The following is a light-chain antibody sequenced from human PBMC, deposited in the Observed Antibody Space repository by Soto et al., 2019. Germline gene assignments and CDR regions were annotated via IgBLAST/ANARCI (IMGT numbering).Light chain of an antibody. V-gene: IGLV1-44*01. CDR3: SSWDVSVNGVV. CDR1: SSNIGSSF. CDR2: RDN. Sequence: QSVLTQSPSASGTPGQTVTISCSGSSSNIGSSFVNWYQHVPGTAPKLLIYRDNERLSGFPDRFSASKSVTSASLVISGRQTEDEADYYCSSWDVSVNGVVFGGGTKLTVL. J-gene: IGLJ2*01.